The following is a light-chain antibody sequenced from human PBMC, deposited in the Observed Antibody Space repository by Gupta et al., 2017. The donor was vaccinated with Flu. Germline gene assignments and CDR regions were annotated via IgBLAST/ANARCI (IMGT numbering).Light chain of an antibody. J-gene: IGLJ3*02. CDR1: TGAVTSGHY. Sequence: QAVVTQEPSLTVSPGGTVTLTCGSSTGAVTSGHYPYWFQQKPGQAPRTLIYDTSNKHSWTPARFSGSLLGGKAALTLSGAQPEDEAEYYGLLSYSGARPKVLGGGTKLTVL. CDR2: DTS. V-gene: IGLV7-46*01. CDR3: LLSYSGARPKV.